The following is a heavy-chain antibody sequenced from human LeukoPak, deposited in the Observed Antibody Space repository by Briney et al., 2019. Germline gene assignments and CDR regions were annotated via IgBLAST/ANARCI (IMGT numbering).Heavy chain of an antibody. V-gene: IGHV1-8*03. Sequence: ASVKVSCKASGYTFTSYDINWVRQATGQGLEWMGWMNPHSGNTGYAQKFQGRVTISRNTSISTAYMELSSLRSEDTDVYYCARFDSRDAFDIWGQGTLVTVSS. J-gene: IGHJ4*02. CDR2: MNPHSGNT. CDR3: ARFDSRDAFDI. D-gene: IGHD3-9*01. CDR1: GYTFTSYD.